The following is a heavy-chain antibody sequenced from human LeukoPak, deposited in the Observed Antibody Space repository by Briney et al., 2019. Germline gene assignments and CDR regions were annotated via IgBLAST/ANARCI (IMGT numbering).Heavy chain of an antibody. Sequence: GESLKISCKASGYSFTSYWIGWVRQMPGKCLEWMGIIDPSDSETRYTPSFQGQVTISVDKSLTTADLQWNSLKASDTATYYCARQTAMGRSGDYCGQGNLVTVSS. CDR2: IDPSDSET. CDR3: ARQTAMGRSGDY. V-gene: IGHV5-51*01. D-gene: IGHD5-18*01. CDR1: GYSFTSYW. J-gene: IGHJ4*02.